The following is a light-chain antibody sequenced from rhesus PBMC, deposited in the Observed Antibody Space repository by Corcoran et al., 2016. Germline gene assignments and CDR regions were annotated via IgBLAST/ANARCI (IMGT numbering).Light chain of an antibody. Sequence: EIVMTQSPATLSLSPGETATISCRTSQSVSSYLAWYQQKPGQAPRLLIYGASSRATGIPDRFSGSGSGTDFTPTISSLEPEDFAVYYCQETSNLWTFGQGTKVEIK. CDR3: QETSNLWT. CDR2: GAS. V-gene: IGKV3-31*02. CDR1: QSVSSY. J-gene: IGKJ1*01.